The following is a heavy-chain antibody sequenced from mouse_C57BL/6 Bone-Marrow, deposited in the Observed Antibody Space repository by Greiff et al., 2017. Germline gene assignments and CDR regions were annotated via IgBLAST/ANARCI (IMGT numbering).Heavy chain of an antibody. V-gene: IGHV14-4*01. CDR2: IDPENGDT. CDR3: TVVNY. Sequence: DVKLVESGAELVRSGASVKLSCTASGFNIKDDYMHWVKQRPEQGLEWIGWIDPENGDTEYASKFQGKATITADTSSNTAYLQLSSLTSEDTAVYYCTVVNYWGQGTTLTVSS. CDR1: GFNIKDDY. J-gene: IGHJ2*01.